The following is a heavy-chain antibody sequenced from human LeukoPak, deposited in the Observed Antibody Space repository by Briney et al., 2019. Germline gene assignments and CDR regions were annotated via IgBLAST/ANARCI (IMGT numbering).Heavy chain of an antibody. J-gene: IGHJ4*02. CDR2: IKEDGSQK. CDR1: LGSHW. Sequence: GSLRLSCVGALGSHWMGWVRQAPGKGLEWVANIKEDGSQKYYMDSVKGRFTISRDNAKSSLFLQLKNPRVEDTAVYYCTSDQTWGQGTLVTVSS. CDR3: TSDQT. V-gene: IGHV3-7*01.